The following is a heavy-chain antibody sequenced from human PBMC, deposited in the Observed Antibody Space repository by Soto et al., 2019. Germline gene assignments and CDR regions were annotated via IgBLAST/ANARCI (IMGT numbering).Heavy chain of an antibody. D-gene: IGHD4-17*01. V-gene: IGHV3-23*01. Sequence: GGSLRLSCEASGFTFSTYAMSWVRQAPGKGLEWVSAISATAGDTYYADSVRGRFTISRDNSMNALYLQMNSLRVEDTAVYYCAHPRGYGVFDAYDIWGQGTMVTVSS. CDR3: AHPRGYGVFDAYDI. J-gene: IGHJ3*02. CDR2: ISATAGDT. CDR1: GFTFSTYA.